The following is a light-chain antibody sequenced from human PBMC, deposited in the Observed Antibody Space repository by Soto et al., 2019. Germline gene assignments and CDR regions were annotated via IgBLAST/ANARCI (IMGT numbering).Light chain of an antibody. V-gene: IGKV1-12*01. Sequence: DIQMTQSPSSVSASVGDRVTLTCRASQGISTWLAWYQQKPGKVPKLLIYGASRLQTGVPSRFSGSGSGTDFTLTISSLQPEDFATYYCQQASSRPHTFGQGTRVEIK. CDR2: GAS. CDR3: QQASSRPHT. CDR1: QGISTW. J-gene: IGKJ2*01.